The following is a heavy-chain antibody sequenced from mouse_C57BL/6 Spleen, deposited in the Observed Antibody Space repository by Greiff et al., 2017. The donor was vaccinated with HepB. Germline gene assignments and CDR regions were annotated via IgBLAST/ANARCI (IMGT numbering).Heavy chain of an antibody. CDR2: IRNKANGYTT. Sequence: EVQLVESGGGLVQPGGSLSLSCAASGFTFTDYYMSWVRQPPGKALEWLGFIRNKANGYTTEYSASVKGRFTISRDNSQSILYLQMNALRAEDSATYYCARSPYYYDDFDYWGQGTTLTVSS. D-gene: IGHD2-4*01. CDR3: ARSPYYYDDFDY. CDR1: GFTFTDYY. J-gene: IGHJ2*01. V-gene: IGHV7-3*01.